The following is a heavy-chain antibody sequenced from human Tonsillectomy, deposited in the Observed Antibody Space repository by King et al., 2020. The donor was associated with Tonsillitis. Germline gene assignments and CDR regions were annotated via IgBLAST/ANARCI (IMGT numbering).Heavy chain of an antibody. CDR1: GFTFSSYG. V-gene: IGHV3-30*18. CDR2: ISYDGSNK. CDR3: AKEMGRHRADFWSGYRYYYGMDV. Sequence: VQLVESGGGVVQPGRSLRLSCAASGFTFSSYGMHWVRQAPGKGLDWVAVISYDGSNKYYADSVKGRFTISRDNSKNTLYLQMNSLRAEDTAVYYCAKEMGRHRADFWSGYRYYYGMDVWGQGTTVTVSS. D-gene: IGHD3-3*01. J-gene: IGHJ6*02.